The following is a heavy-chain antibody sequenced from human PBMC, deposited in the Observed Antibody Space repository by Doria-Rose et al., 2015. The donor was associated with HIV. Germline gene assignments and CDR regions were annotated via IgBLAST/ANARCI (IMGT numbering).Heavy chain of an antibody. Sequence: QVQLVQSGAEVKKPGSSVEVSCKASGGSFSSYVIRWVRQAPGQGLEWMGGIIPMFGTADYARKFQGRVAITADESTSTGYMELGSLRSEDTAVYYCARDLVSGSTDWGQGTLVTVSS. CDR1: GGSFSSYV. V-gene: IGHV1-69*01. CDR2: IIPMFGTA. J-gene: IGHJ4*02. CDR3: ARDLVSGSTD. D-gene: IGHD1-26*01.